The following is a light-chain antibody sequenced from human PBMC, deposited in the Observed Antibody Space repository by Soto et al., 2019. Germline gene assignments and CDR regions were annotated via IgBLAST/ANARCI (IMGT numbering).Light chain of an antibody. J-gene: IGLJ2*01. Sequence: QSVLTQPPSASGTPGQRVTISCSGSSSNIGSHYVHWYQQVPGTAPKLLIYSNNQRPSGVPDRFSGSKSGTSASLAISGLRSEDEADYYCAAWDDSLSGLVFGGGTKLTVL. V-gene: IGLV1-47*01. CDR1: SSNIGSHY. CDR3: AAWDDSLSGLV. CDR2: SNN.